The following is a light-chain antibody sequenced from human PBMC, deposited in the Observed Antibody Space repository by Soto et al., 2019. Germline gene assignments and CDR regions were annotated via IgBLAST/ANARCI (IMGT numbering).Light chain of an antibody. CDR3: QQYGSSPRT. J-gene: IGKJ1*01. Sequence: ETVLTQSPGTLSLSAGERATLSCRASQTVSSNFLAWYQQTPGQAPRLLIYDASDRASGVPDRFSGSGSGTDFTLTISRLEPEDFAVYYCQQYGSSPRTFGQGTRVEIK. V-gene: IGKV3-20*01. CDR1: QTVSSNF. CDR2: DAS.